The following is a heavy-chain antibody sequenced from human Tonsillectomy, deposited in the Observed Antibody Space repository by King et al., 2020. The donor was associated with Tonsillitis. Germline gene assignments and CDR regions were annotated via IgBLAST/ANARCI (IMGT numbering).Heavy chain of an antibody. CDR3: AKAETRYCSGGGCYGPVDY. Sequence: VQLVESGGGLVQPGRSLRLSCAASGFTFDDYAMHWVRQAPGKALEWVSGISWNSGSVGYADSVKGRFTISRDNAKNSLYLQMNSLRPEDTALYYCAKAETRYCSGGGCYGPVDYWGQGTLVTVSS. V-gene: IGHV3-9*01. CDR1: GFTFDDYA. J-gene: IGHJ4*01. D-gene: IGHD2-15*01. CDR2: ISWNSGSV.